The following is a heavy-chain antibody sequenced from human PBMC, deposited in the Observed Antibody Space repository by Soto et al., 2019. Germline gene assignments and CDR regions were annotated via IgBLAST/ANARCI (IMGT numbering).Heavy chain of an antibody. CDR3: ARAVDCSGGSCSHFDY. V-gene: IGHV3-30-3*01. Sequence: QVQLVESGGGVVQPGRSLRLSCAASGFTFSSYAMHWVRQAPGKGLEWVAVISYDGSNKYYADSVKGRFTISRDNSKNTLYLQMNSLRAEDTAVYYCARAVDCSGGSCSHFDYWGQGTLVTVSS. J-gene: IGHJ4*02. CDR2: ISYDGSNK. CDR1: GFTFSSYA. D-gene: IGHD2-15*01.